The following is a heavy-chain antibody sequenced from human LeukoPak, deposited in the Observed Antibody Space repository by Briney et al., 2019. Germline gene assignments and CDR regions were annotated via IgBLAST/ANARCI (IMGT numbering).Heavy chain of an antibody. Sequence: GASVKVSCKASGGTFSSYAISWVRQAPGQGLEWMGGIIPIFGTANYAQKFQGRVTITTDESTSTAYMELSSLRSEDTAVYYCTSQGSSGYYRLWGQGTLVTVSS. CDR1: GGTFSSYA. D-gene: IGHD3-22*01. J-gene: IGHJ4*02. CDR3: TSQGSSGYYRL. CDR2: IIPIFGTA. V-gene: IGHV1-69*05.